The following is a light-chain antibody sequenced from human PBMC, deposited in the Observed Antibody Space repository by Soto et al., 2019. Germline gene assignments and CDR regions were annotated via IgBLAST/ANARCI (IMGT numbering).Light chain of an antibody. CDR3: QQSYSSPPT. Sequence: DIQMTHSPSSLSASVADIVTITCRASQSIRRSLNWYQQKPGKAPKLLIYAASSLQSGVPSRFSGSGYGTDFTLTITSLQSEDFAIYYCQQSYSSPPTFGQGTKVDIK. V-gene: IGKV1-39*01. J-gene: IGKJ1*01. CDR2: AAS. CDR1: QSIRRS.